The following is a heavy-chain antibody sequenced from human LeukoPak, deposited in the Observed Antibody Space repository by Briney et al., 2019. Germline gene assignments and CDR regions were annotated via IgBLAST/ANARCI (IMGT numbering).Heavy chain of an antibody. Sequence: GASVKVSCKASGYSFISLDINWVRQASGQGLEWMGWMNPNSGNTGYAQKFQGRVTMTRNTSINTAYMELSSLRYEDTAVYYCARVTRYYYGVDVWGQGTTVAVSS. CDR3: ARVTRYYYGVDV. CDR2: MNPNSGNT. V-gene: IGHV1-8*01. J-gene: IGHJ6*02. CDR1: GYSFISLD.